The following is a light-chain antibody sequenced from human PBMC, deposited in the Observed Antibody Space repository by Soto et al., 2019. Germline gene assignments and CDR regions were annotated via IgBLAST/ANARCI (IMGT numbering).Light chain of an antibody. Sequence: DIQMTQSPSTLSASVGDRVTITCRASQTITTWLAWYQQKPGKAPKLLIYDASTLESGVPSRFSGSGFGTEFSLTIISLQPDDFASHYCQQYNTLSGTFGQGTKVEIK. V-gene: IGKV1-5*01. CDR1: QTITTW. CDR2: DAS. J-gene: IGKJ1*01. CDR3: QQYNTLSGT.